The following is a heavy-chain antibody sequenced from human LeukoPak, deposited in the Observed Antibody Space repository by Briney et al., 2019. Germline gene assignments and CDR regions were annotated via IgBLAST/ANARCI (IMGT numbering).Heavy chain of an antibody. CDR1: GGSISSGGYY. CDR2: IYYSGST. CDR3: ARDANGDYGLHY. J-gene: IGHJ4*02. Sequence: SQTLSLTCTVSGGSISSGGYYWSWIRQHPGKGLEWIGYIYYSGSTYYNPSLKSRVTISVDTSKNQFSLKLSSVTAADTAVYYCARDANGDYGLHYWGQGTLVTVSS. D-gene: IGHD4-17*01. V-gene: IGHV4-31*03.